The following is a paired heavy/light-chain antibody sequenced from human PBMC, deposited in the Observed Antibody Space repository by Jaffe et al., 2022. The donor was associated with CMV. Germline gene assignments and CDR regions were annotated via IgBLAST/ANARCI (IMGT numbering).Light chain of an antibody. CDR1: QSVSSSY. CDR2: GTS. V-gene: IGKV3-20*01. J-gene: IGKJ1*01. Sequence: DIVLTQSPGTLSLSPGERATLSCRASQSVSSSYLAWYQQKPGQAPRLLIFGTSSRATDIPDRFSGSGSGTDFFLTISRLEPEDFAVYYCQQSGSSPAFGQGTKVEIK. CDR3: QQSGSSPA.
Heavy chain of an antibody. Sequence: QVQLIQSGAEMKKPGSSVRVSCKASGGTLSSYSFSWVRQAPGQGLEWMGGIIPIFGTTNYAQKVQGRVTITADEATRTAYMELSSLRTEDTAVYYCVRGGFRVTARRTDYFNMDVWGQGTTVTVSS. V-gene: IGHV1-69*01. CDR2: IIPIFGTT. D-gene: IGHD6-6*01. J-gene: IGHJ6*02. CDR1: GGTLSSYS. CDR3: VRGGFRVTARRTDYFNMDV.